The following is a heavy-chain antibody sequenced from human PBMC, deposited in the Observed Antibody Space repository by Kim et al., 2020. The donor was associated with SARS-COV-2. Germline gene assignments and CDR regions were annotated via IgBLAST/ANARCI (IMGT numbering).Heavy chain of an antibody. CDR3: AKSSTHYYSSGSDY. CDR1: GFTFSSYG. V-gene: IGHV3-30*18. CDR2: ISYDGSNK. J-gene: IGHJ4*02. D-gene: IGHD6-19*01. Sequence: GGSLRLSCAASGFTFSSYGMHWVRQAPGKGLEWVAVISYDGSNKYYADSVKGRFTISRDNSKNTLYLQMNSLRAEDTAVYYCAKSSTHYYSSGSDYWGQGTLVTVSS.